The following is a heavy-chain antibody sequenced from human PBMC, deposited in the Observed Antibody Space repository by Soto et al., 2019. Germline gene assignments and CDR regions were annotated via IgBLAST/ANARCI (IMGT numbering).Heavy chain of an antibody. CDR2: IYHSGST. V-gene: IGHV4-38-2*02. CDR1: GYSISSGYY. CDR3: ARESPGDDAFDI. J-gene: IGHJ3*02. Sequence: PSETLSLTCAVSGYSISSGYYWGWIRQPPGKGLEWIGSIYHSGSTYYNPSLKSRVTISVDTSKNQFSLKLSSVTAADTAVYYCARESPGDDAFDIWGQGTMVTVSS. D-gene: IGHD1-26*01.